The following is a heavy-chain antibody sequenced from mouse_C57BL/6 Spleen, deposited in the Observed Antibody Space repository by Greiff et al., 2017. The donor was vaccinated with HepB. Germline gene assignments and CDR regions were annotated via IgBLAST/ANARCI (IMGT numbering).Heavy chain of an antibody. CDR3: ARDGNYAMDY. J-gene: IGHJ4*01. V-gene: IGHV1-55*01. D-gene: IGHD2-1*01. Sequence: VQLQESGAELVKPGASVKMSCKASGYTFTSYWITWVKQRPGQGLEWIGDIYPGSGSTNYNEKFKSKATLTVDTSSSTAYMQLSSLTSEDSAVYYCARDGNYAMDYWGQGTSVTVSS. CDR1: GYTFTSYW. CDR2: IYPGSGST.